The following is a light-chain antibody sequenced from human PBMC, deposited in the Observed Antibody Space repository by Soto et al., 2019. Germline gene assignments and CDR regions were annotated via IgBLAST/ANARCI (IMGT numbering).Light chain of an antibody. CDR2: AAS. V-gene: IGKV1-27*01. CDR3: QNYSSVPV. Sequence: DIQMTQSRTSLSASVGDRVTITCRASQDIRNFVAWYQQKPGKAPKLLIYAASTLQSGVPSRFSGSGSVTDFTLTINSLQPEDVATYACQNYSSVPVFGPGTKVEIK. CDR1: QDIRNF. J-gene: IGKJ3*01.